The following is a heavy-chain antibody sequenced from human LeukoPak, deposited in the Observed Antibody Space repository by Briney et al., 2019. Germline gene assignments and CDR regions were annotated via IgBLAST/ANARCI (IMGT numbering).Heavy chain of an antibody. CDR3: ARGLKEGSYYYYYYMDV. V-gene: IGHV3-21*01. CDR2: ISSSSSYI. J-gene: IGHJ6*03. CDR1: GFTFSSYS. Sequence: PGGSLRLSCAASGFTFSSYSMNWVRQAPGKGLEWVSSISSSSSYIYYADSVKGRFTISRDNAKNSLYLQMNSLRAEDTAVYYCARGLKEGSYYYYYYMDVWGKGTTVTVSS.